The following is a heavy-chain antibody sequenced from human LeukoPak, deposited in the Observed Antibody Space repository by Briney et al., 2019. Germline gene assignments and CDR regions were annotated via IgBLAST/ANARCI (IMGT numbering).Heavy chain of an antibody. J-gene: IGHJ6*02. CDR2: IFYSGTT. CDR1: SGSITSSSYY. Sequence: SETLSLTCNVSSGSITSSSYYWGWLRQSPGKGLEWIGSIFYSGTTFYNPSLKSRVIISVDTSKNQFSLKLSSVTAADTAVYYCARLNYYYGMDVWGQGTTVTVSS. V-gene: IGHV4-39*07. CDR3: ARLNYYYGMDV.